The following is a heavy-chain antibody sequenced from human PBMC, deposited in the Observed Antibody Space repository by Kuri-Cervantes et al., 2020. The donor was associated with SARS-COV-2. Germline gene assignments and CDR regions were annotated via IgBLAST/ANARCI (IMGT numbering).Heavy chain of an antibody. D-gene: IGHD2-2*01. Sequence: SVKVSCKASGGTFSSYAISWVRQAPGQGLEWMGGIIPIFGTANYAQKFQGRVTITADESTSTAYMELSSLRSEDTAAYYCASVTGDIVVVPAAMGDAFDIWGQGTMVTVSS. J-gene: IGHJ3*02. CDR3: ASVTGDIVVVPAAMGDAFDI. CDR2: IIPIFGTA. CDR1: GGTFSSYA. V-gene: IGHV1-69*13.